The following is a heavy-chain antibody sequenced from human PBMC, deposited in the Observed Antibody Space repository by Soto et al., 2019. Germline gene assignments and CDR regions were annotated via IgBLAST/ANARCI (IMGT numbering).Heavy chain of an antibody. D-gene: IGHD5-12*01. CDR1: GFTFSSYA. V-gene: IGHV3-64*01. Sequence: EVQLVESGGGLVQPGGSLRLSCAASGFTFSSYAMHWFRKAPGKGLEFVSDITDTGGRANYAHSVEGRFTISRDNCKDTLFLQMSSLSTDDTASYYWASVGVTRAYVHDGCDVLGQGTMFTVSS. J-gene: IGHJ3*01. CDR2: ITDTGGRA. CDR3: ASVGVTRAYVHDGCDV.